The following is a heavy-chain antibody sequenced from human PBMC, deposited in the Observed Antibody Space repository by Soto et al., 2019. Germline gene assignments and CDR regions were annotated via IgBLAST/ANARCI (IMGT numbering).Heavy chain of an antibody. Sequence: QVQLVESGGDLVQPGRSLRLSCAAAGFTFNNYGMHWVRQAPGKGLEWVAMISYNGYNINYADSVRGRFTICRDNSKNTLHLEMNSLRPEDTAMYYCAKRKTVFGVADRASIDYWGQGTLVTVSS. CDR3: AKRKTVFGVADRASIDY. CDR2: ISYNGYNI. V-gene: IGHV3-30*18. D-gene: IGHD3-3*01. CDR1: GFTFNNYG. J-gene: IGHJ4*02.